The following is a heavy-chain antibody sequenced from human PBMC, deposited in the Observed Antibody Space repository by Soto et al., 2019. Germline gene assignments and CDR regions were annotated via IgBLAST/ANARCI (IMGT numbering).Heavy chain of an antibody. CDR3: AKSKIYFFQSGGSQHVPLGF. V-gene: IGHV4-34*01. D-gene: IGHD2-15*01. CDR2: IYHSGST. Sequence: PSETLSLTCAVSGGSLSNYYWSWIRQPPGKGLEWIGEIYHSGSTNYNPSLKSRVTISVDTSKNQFYLKLSSVTAADTAVYYCAKSKIYFFQSGGSQHVPLGFWGQGTLVTVSS. CDR1: GGSLSNYY. J-gene: IGHJ4*02.